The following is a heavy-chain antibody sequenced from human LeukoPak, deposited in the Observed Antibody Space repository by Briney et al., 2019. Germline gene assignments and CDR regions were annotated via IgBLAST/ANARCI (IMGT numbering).Heavy chain of an antibody. CDR1: GFTVISNY. CDR3: AKARNSDYRFGFDI. Sequence: GGSLRLSCAASGFTVISNYMTWVRQAPGKGLEWVSGISGSGGSTYYADSVKGRFTFFGDNSRNTLYLQMSSLRVEDTAVYYCAKARNSDYRFGFDIWGQGTMVTVSS. CDR2: ISGSGGST. J-gene: IGHJ3*02. D-gene: IGHD4-11*01. V-gene: IGHV3-23*01.